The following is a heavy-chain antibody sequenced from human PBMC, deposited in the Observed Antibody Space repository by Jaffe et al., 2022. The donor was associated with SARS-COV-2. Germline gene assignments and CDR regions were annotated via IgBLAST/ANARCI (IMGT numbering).Heavy chain of an antibody. CDR3: ARGGNYYGSGSYYWRKDNWFDP. V-gene: IGHV1-3*01. Sequence: QVQLVQSGAEVKKPGASVKVSCKASGYTFTSYAMHWVRQAPGQRLEWMGWINAGNGNTKYSQKFQGRVTITRDTSASTAYMELSSLRSEDTAVYYCARGGNYYGSGSYYWRKDNWFDPWGQGTLVTVSS. CDR1: GYTFTSYA. D-gene: IGHD3-10*01. J-gene: IGHJ5*02. CDR2: INAGNGNT.